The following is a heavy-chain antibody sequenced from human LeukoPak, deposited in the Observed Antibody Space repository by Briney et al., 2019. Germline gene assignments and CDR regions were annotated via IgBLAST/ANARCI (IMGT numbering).Heavy chain of an antibody. D-gene: IGHD3-3*02. CDR1: GYMFGTYG. CDR3: ARHFWSGYYISFDM. V-gene: IGHV1-18*01. J-gene: IGHJ3*02. CDR2: ISAYNGNT. Sequence: ASVKVSCKAYGYMFGTYGMTWVRQAPGQGLEWMGWISAYNGNTKYAQKFQGRVTMTTDTSTSTAYMEMTSLRSDDTAVYYCARHFWSGYYISFDMWGQGTAVIVSS.